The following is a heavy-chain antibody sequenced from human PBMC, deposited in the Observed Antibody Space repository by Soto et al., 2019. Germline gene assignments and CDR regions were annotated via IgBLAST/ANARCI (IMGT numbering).Heavy chain of an antibody. J-gene: IGHJ3*02. CDR1: GGSVSSGGYF. CDR3: ARGDYYDSSGPFWDAFDI. V-gene: IGHV4-61*03. CDR2: ISYSGST. D-gene: IGHD3-22*01. Sequence: PSETLSLTCTVSGGSVSSGGYFWSWIRQPPGKGLEWIGYISYSGSTKYNPSLESRVTISVDTSNKNFSLKLASVTAADTAVYYCARGDYYDSSGPFWDAFDIWRQGTMDTVSS.